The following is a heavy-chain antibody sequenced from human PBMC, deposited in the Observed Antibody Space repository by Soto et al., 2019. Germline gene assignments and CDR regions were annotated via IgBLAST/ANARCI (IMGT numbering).Heavy chain of an antibody. V-gene: IGHV3-23*01. CDR2: ISAAYST. CDR3: ARGFSGYDFAY. CDR1: GFTFSSYA. J-gene: IGHJ4*02. Sequence: VRPGGSLRLSFAASGFTFSSYAMSWVRQAPGKGLEWVSGISAAYSTYYADSVKGRFTISRDNAENSLYLQMNSLRADDTAVYFCARGFSGYDFAYWGQGTLVT. D-gene: IGHD5-12*01.